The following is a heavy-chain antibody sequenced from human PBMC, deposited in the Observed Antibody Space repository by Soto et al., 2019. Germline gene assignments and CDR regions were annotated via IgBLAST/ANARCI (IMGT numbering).Heavy chain of an antibody. J-gene: IGHJ4*02. D-gene: IGHD5-12*01. V-gene: IGHV4-4*07. CDR3: AREGSYSAYNFAHGIQLWSFDF. CDR1: GCSINTFY. Sequence: PXETLYLTCPVSGCSINTFYWSWVRQPAGKGLDWIGRIFSSGSTSFNPSLESRVAMSVDTSKNHFSLNLSSVTAADMAVYYCAREGSYSAYNFAHGIQLWSFDFWRQGALVTVSS. CDR2: IFSSGST.